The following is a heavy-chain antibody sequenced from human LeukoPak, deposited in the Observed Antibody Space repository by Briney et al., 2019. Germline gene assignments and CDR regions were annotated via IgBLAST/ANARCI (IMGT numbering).Heavy chain of an antibody. Sequence: SETLSLTCAVSGGSITSINYYWGWIRQPPGKGLEWIGSIYYSGSTHYNPSLKSRVTTSVDTSKNHFSLNLTSVTAADTAVYYCARVHSKRWLNHKYYFDYWGQGTLVTVSS. D-gene: IGHD5-24*01. CDR3: ARVHSKRWLNHKYYFDY. J-gene: IGHJ4*02. V-gene: IGHV4-39*07. CDR2: IYYSGST. CDR1: GGSITSINYY.